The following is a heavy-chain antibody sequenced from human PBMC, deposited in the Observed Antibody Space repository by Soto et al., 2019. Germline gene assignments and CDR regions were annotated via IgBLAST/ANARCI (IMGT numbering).Heavy chain of an antibody. D-gene: IGHD5-18*01. CDR3: AKDRSYGYKDYDY. Sequence: GESLKISCKGSGYSFTSYWISWVRQMPGKGLEWMGRIDPSDSYTNYSPSFQGHVTISADKSISTAYLQWSSLKASDTAMYYCAKDRSYGYKDYDYWGQGTLVTVSS. CDR2: IDPSDSYT. CDR1: GYSFTSYW. J-gene: IGHJ4*02. V-gene: IGHV5-10-1*01.